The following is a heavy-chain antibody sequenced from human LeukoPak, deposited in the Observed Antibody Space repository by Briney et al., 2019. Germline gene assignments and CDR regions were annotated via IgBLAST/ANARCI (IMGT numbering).Heavy chain of an antibody. V-gene: IGHV3-15*01. Sequence: GGSLRLSCAASGFTFSNAWMSWVRQAPGKGLEWVGRIKSKTDGGTTDYAAPVKGRFTISRDDSKNTLYLQMNSLKTEDTAVYYCTRDPLAVLWFGEFSDYMDVWGKGTTVTVSS. D-gene: IGHD3-10*01. CDR3: TRDPLAVLWFGEFSDYMDV. CDR1: GFTFSNAW. CDR2: IKSKTDGGTT. J-gene: IGHJ6*03.